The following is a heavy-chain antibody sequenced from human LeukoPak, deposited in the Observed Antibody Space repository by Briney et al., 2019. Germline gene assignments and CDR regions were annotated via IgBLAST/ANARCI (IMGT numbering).Heavy chain of an antibody. CDR2: ISDTGGRT. CDR3: AKRGVVIRVILVGLHKEAYYFDS. Sequence: GGSLRLSCAVSGVTLSNYGMTWVRQAPGKGLEWVAGISDTGGRTNYADSVKGRFTISRDNPKNTLYLQMNSLRAEDTAVYFCAKRGVVIRVILVGLHKEAYYFDSWGQGALVTVSS. J-gene: IGHJ4*02. CDR1: GVTLSNYG. V-gene: IGHV3-23*01. D-gene: IGHD3-22*01.